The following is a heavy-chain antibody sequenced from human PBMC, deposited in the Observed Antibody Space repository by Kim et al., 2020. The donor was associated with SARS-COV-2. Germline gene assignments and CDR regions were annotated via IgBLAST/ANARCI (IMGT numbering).Heavy chain of an antibody. D-gene: IGHD3-22*01. CDR3: ARLPHDSSGYVDC. J-gene: IGHJ4*02. CDR1: GGSISNSFNY. Sequence: SETLSLSCTVSGGSISNSFNYWGCIRQRPGKGLEWIGSVYHSGSTYDSPSLKSRVTVSVDTSKNQFSLKVTSVTAADTAVYFCARLPHDSSGYVDCWGQGILVTVSS. V-gene: IGHV4-39*01. CDR2: VYHSGST.